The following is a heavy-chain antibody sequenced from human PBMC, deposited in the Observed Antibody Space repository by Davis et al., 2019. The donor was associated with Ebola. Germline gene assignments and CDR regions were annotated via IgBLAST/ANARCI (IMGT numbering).Heavy chain of an antibody. Sequence: PSETLSLTCTVSGGSISSSSYYWGWIRQPPGKGREWIGSSYYSGSTYYNPSLKTRVTRSVDRSKNQFSLTPSSVTAADTAVYYCARGHGDYYGWAFDIWGQGTMVTVSS. CDR1: GGSISSSSYY. CDR3: ARGHGDYYGWAFDI. CDR2: SYYSGST. V-gene: IGHV4-39*07. J-gene: IGHJ3*02. D-gene: IGHD4-17*01.